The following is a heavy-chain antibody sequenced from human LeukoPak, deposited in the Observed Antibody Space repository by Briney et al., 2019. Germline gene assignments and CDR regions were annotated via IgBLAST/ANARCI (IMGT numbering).Heavy chain of an antibody. CDR1: GFTFSGFG. Sequence: GGSLRLSCAASGFTFSGFGMHWVRQAPGRGLEWVAVISYDGSNKYYADSVKGRFTISRDNSKNTLYLQMNSLRAEDTAVYYCAKDYGTVTTFWGQGTLVTVSS. CDR3: AKDYGTVTTF. J-gene: IGHJ4*02. V-gene: IGHV3-30*18. CDR2: ISYDGSNK. D-gene: IGHD4-11*01.